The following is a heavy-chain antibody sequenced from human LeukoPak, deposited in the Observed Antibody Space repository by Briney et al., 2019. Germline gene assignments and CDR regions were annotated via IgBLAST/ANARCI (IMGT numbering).Heavy chain of an antibody. CDR1: GGSISGYY. Sequence: SETLSLTCTVSGGSISGYYWNWIRQPPGEGLEWIGYIYYSGSAHYNPSLKSRVTISVDTFKSQFSLNLNSVTASDTAVYYCARTPDTSGPFDYWGQGTLVTVSS. CDR3: ARTPDTSGPFDY. J-gene: IGHJ4*02. CDR2: IYYSGSA. V-gene: IGHV4-59*01. D-gene: IGHD1-1*01.